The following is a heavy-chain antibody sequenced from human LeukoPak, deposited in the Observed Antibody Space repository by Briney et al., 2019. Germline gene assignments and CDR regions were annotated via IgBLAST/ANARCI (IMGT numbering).Heavy chain of an antibody. CDR1: GGSISSGSYY. V-gene: IGHV4-39*01. Sequence: SETLSLTCTVSGGSISSGSYYWSWIRQPAGKGLEWIGSIYYSGRSYYNPSLKSRVTISADTSKNQFSLKLSSVTAADTAVYYCARHWKYCSVGSCSDNWFDSWGQGTLVTVSS. CDR2: IYYSGRS. J-gene: IGHJ5*01. CDR3: ARHWKYCSVGSCSDNWFDS. D-gene: IGHD2-15*01.